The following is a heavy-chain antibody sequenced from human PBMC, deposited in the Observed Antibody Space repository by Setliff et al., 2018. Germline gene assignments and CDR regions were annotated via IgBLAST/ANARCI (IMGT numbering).Heavy chain of an antibody. D-gene: IGHD4-4*01. J-gene: IGHJ6*03. Sequence: ASVKVSCKASGYTFGDYYIHWVRQAPGQGLEWMGRINPKSGGTNYAEKFQGRVTMTRDTSITTAYMELTRLRPDDTAVYFCARDGHAYSTYFYMDVWGKGTTVTVSS. V-gene: IGHV1-2*06. CDR2: INPKSGGT. CDR3: ARDGHAYSTYFYMDV. CDR1: GYTFGDYY.